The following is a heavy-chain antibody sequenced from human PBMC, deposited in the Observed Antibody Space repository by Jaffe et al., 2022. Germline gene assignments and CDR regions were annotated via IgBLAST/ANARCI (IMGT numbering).Heavy chain of an antibody. Sequence: QVQLVESGGGVVQPGGSLRLSCAASGFTFSSYGMHWVRQAPGKGLEWVAFIRYDGSNKYYADSVKGRFTISRDNSKNTLYLQMNSLRAEDTAVYYCAKETRDIAAAGSPYYYYYYMDVWGKGTTVTVSS. J-gene: IGHJ6*03. CDR1: GFTFSSYG. D-gene: IGHD6-13*01. CDR2: IRYDGSNK. CDR3: AKETRDIAAAGSPYYYYYYMDV. V-gene: IGHV3-30*02.